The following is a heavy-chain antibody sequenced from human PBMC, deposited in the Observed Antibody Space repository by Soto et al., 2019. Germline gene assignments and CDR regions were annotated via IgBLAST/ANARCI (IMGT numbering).Heavy chain of an antibody. CDR1: GYNFATYW. Sequence: GESLKISCQASGYNFATYWIAWVRQMPGKGLEYMGIIYPGNSDARYSPSFQGQVTFSADKSFSTAYLHWSSLKASDTAMYYCARHGFYGDYASNYFDPWGQGTLVTVSS. CDR3: ARHGFYGDYASNYFDP. D-gene: IGHD4-17*01. V-gene: IGHV5-51*01. J-gene: IGHJ5*02. CDR2: IYPGNSDA.